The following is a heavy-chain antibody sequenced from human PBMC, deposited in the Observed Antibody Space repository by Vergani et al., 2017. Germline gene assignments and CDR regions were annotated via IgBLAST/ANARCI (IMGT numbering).Heavy chain of an antibody. CDR3: ARVETAYYDFWSGYYFDY. Sequence: QVQLQESGPGLVKPSQTLSLTCTVSGGSISSGSYYWSWIRQPAGKGLEWIGRIYTSGSTNYNPSLKSRVTISVDTSKNQFSLKLRSVTAADTAVYYCARVETAYYDFWSGYYFDYWGQGTLVTVSS. V-gene: IGHV4-61*02. J-gene: IGHJ4*02. D-gene: IGHD3-3*01. CDR1: GGSISSGSYY. CDR2: IYTSGST.